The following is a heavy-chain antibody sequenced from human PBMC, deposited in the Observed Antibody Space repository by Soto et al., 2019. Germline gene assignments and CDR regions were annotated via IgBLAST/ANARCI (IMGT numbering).Heavy chain of an antibody. Sequence: PGGSLRLSCAASGFTFSSYWVSWVRQAPGKGLEWVANIKQDGSEKYYVDSVKGRFTISRDNAKNSLYLQMNSLRAEDTAVYYCARDQGYYMDVWGKGTTVTVSS. V-gene: IGHV3-7*01. CDR2: IKQDGSEK. J-gene: IGHJ6*03. CDR1: GFTFSSYW. CDR3: ARDQGYYMDV.